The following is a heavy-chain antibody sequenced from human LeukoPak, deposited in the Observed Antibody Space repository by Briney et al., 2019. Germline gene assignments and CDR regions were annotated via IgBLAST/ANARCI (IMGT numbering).Heavy chain of an antibody. V-gene: IGHV3-7*01. CDR1: EFTFSRFW. D-gene: IGHD4-11*01. CDR3: ARDRESESDSEGDY. J-gene: IGHJ4*02. Sequence: PGGSLRLSCSASEFTFSRFWMSWVRQAPGKGLDYVALIKQGGSEIYHMDSVKGRFTISRDDATNSLYLQMNSLRVEDTALYYCARDRESESDSEGDYWGQGTLVTVSS. CDR2: IKQGGSEI.